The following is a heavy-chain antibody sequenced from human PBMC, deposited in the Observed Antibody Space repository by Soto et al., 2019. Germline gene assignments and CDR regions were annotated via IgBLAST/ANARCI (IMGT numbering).Heavy chain of an antibody. CDR1: GFTFSSYA. V-gene: IGHV3-23*01. CDR2: ISGSGGST. D-gene: IGHD3-10*01. Sequence: GGSLRLSCAASGFTFSSYAMSWVRQAPGKGLEWVSAISGSGGSTYYADSVKGRFTISRDNSKNTLYLQMNSLRAEDTAVYYCARRGFGELLPIRVSFFDYWGQGTLVTVSS. J-gene: IGHJ4*02. CDR3: ARRGFGELLPIRVSFFDY.